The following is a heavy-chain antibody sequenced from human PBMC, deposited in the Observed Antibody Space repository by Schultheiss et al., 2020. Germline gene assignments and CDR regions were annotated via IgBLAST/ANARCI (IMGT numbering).Heavy chain of an antibody. J-gene: IGHJ4*02. Sequence: ESLKISCTVSGGSISSYYWSWIRQPPGKGLEWIGYIYYSGSTYYNPSLKSRVTISVDTSKNQFSLKLSSVTAADTAVYYCARDLYDSSGYWGQGTLVTVSS. V-gene: IGHV4-4*08. CDR3: ARDLYDSSGY. CDR1: GGSISSYY. CDR2: IYYSGST. D-gene: IGHD3-22*01.